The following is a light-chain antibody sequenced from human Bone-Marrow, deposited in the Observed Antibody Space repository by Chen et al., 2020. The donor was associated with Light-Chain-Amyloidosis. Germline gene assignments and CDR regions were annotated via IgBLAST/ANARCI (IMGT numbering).Light chain of an antibody. V-gene: IGLV3-25*03. J-gene: IGLJ2*01. CDR1: DLPTKY. Sequence: SYELTQPPSVSVSPGQTARITCSGDDLPTKYAYWYQQKPGQAPVLVIHRDTERPSGISERFSGSSSGPTATLTISGVQAEDEADYHCQSADSSVTYEVIFGGGTKLTVL. CDR3: QSADSSVTYEVI. CDR2: RDT.